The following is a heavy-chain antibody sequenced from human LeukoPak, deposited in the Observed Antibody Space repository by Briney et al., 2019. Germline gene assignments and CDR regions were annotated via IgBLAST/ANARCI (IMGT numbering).Heavy chain of an antibody. CDR1: GGSISGSNYY. J-gene: IGHJ4*02. V-gene: IGHV4-39*07. CDR3: ARGTYGDFWSGYCDY. Sequence: SETLSLTCTVSGGSISGSNYYWGWVRQPPGTGLEWIGSIFYSGSTYYNPSLKSRVTISTDTSRNQFSLRLSSVTAADTAVYYCARGTYGDFWSGYCDYWGQGTLVTVSS. D-gene: IGHD3-3*01. CDR2: IFYSGST.